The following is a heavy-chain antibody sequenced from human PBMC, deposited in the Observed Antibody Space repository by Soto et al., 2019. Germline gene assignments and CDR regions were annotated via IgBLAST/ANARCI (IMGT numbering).Heavy chain of an antibody. Sequence: GGSLRLSCAASGFTFSSYGMHWVRQAPGKGLEWVAVISYDGSNKYYADSVKGRFTISRDNSKNTLYLQMNSLRAEDTAVYYCAKDLGDFWGANWFDPWGQGTLVTVSS. D-gene: IGHD3-3*01. J-gene: IGHJ5*02. CDR3: AKDLGDFWGANWFDP. CDR1: GFTFSSYG. V-gene: IGHV3-30*18. CDR2: ISYDGSNK.